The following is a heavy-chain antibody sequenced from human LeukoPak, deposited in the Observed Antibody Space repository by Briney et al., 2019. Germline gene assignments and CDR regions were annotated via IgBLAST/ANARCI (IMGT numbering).Heavy chain of an antibody. V-gene: IGHV3-15*01. Sequence: GGSLRLSCAASGFIFNKAWMNWVRQAPGKGPEWVGRIKSKNDGRTTDYGSPVKGRFTISRDDSKNTLYLQMNSLITDDTAIYYCTPVMVEDRGFWGQGTLVTVSS. J-gene: IGHJ4*02. CDR1: GFIFNKAW. CDR2: IKSKNDGRTT. D-gene: IGHD2-15*01. CDR3: TPVMVEDRGF.